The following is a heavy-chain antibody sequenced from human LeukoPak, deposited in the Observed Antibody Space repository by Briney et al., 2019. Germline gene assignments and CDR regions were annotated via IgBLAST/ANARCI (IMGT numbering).Heavy chain of an antibody. D-gene: IGHD6-13*01. Sequence: PSETLSLTCTVSGGSISSSSYYWGWIRQPPGKGLEWIGSIYYSGSTYYNPSLKSRVTISVDTSKNQFSLKLSSVTAADTAVYYCARGGSWYAYYFDYWGQGTLVTVSS. CDR3: ARGGSWYAYYFDY. CDR2: IYYSGST. V-gene: IGHV4-39*07. CDR1: GGSISSSSYY. J-gene: IGHJ4*02.